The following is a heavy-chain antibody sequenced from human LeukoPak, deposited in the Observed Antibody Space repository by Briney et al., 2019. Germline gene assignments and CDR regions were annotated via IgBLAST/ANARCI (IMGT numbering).Heavy chain of an antibody. CDR3: ARGPDIVVVPAAIPYGYYYYMDV. Sequence: SETLSLTCAACGLSFSGYYWNWIRQAPCDGQWWLRGINHGRTTYYNPSLKSRVTISVDTSKNQFSLKLSSVTAADTAVYYCARGPDIVVVPAAIPYGYYYYMDVWGKGTTVTVSS. J-gene: IGHJ6*03. CDR1: GLSFSGYY. V-gene: IGHV4-34*01. D-gene: IGHD2-2*02. CDR2: INHGRTT.